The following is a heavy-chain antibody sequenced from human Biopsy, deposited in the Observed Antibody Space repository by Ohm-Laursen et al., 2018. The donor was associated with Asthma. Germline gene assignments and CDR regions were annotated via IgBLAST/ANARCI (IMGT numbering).Heavy chain of an antibody. V-gene: IGHV1-69*13. CDR1: GDSFSNYA. Sequence: SVKVSCKASGDSFSNYAISWVRQAPGQGLEWMGGLIPVLGTPDHAQMFEGRVTITADESTSTAYMELSSLSSKDTALYYCARGPEYVRSSGALDYWGQGTLVTVSS. J-gene: IGHJ4*02. CDR2: LIPVLGTP. D-gene: IGHD2-2*01. CDR3: ARGPEYVRSSGALDY.